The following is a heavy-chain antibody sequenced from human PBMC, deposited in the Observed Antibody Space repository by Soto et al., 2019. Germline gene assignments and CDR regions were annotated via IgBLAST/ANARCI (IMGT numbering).Heavy chain of an antibody. J-gene: IGHJ4*02. V-gene: IGHV4-4*02. CDR2: IHHSGST. D-gene: IGHD1-1*01. CDR3: ARGETQHQRDH. Sequence: QVQLKETGPGLVKPSGTLVLPCAVSGASLRSTNWWRWVRQSPGKGLEWIGEIHHSGSTKYNPSLKSRVIISVAKSQNQFSLMLSSVTAADRAVYYCARGETQHQRDHWCQGTLVTGSS. CDR1: GASLRSTNW.